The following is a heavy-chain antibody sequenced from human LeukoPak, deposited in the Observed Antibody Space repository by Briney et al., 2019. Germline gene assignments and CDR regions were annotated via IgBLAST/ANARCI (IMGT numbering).Heavy chain of an antibody. V-gene: IGHV3-9*03. J-gene: IGHJ4*02. CDR3: VKARRDGYNSWGIFDY. D-gene: IGHD5-24*01. Sequence: GGSLRLSCAASGFTFDEYTMHWVRQAPGKGLEWVSGISWKSGTIGYADSVKGRFAISRDNAKNSLYLQMNSLRVEDMALYYCVKARRDGYNSWGIFDYWGQGTLVTVSS. CDR2: ISWKSGTI. CDR1: GFTFDEYT.